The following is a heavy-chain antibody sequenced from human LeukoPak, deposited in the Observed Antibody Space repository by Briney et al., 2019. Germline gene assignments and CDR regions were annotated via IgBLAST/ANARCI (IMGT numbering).Heavy chain of an antibody. Sequence: ASVKVSCKVSGYTLTELSMHWVRQAPGQGLEWMGWISAYNGNTNYAQNLQGRVTMTTDTSTSTAYMELRSLRSDDTAVYFCARDQGGSYYWFDPWGQGTLVTVSS. J-gene: IGHJ5*02. V-gene: IGHV1-18*01. CDR1: GYTLTELS. D-gene: IGHD1-26*01. CDR3: ARDQGGSYYWFDP. CDR2: ISAYNGNT.